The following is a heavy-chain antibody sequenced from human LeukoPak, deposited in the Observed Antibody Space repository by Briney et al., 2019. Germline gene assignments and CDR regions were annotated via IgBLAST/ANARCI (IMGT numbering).Heavy chain of an antibody. D-gene: IGHD1-26*01. CDR2: IYYSGST. CDR1: GGSIRSYY. Sequence: SETLSLTCTVSGGSIRSYYWSWMRQPPGQGLEWIGYIYYSGSTKYVPSLKSRATISVDTSKNQFSLKLSSVSAADTAVYYCASGSYHFDYWGQGTLVTVSS. J-gene: IGHJ4*02. CDR3: ASGSYHFDY. V-gene: IGHV4-59*08.